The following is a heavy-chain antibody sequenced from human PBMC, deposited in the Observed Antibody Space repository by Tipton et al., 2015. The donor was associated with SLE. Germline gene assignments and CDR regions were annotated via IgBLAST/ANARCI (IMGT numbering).Heavy chain of an antibody. CDR1: GFIFSNFA. CDR2: IYSGSRRT. V-gene: IGHV3-23*03. J-gene: IGHJ3*01. CDR3: AQDHGRDAFDV. Sequence: GSLRLSCAASGFIFSNFAMSWVRQAPGKGPEWVSVIYSGSRRTFYADFVKGRFTVSRDDSKNTLYLQLNSLRVEDTAAYYCAQDHGRDAFDVWGQGTVVTVSS.